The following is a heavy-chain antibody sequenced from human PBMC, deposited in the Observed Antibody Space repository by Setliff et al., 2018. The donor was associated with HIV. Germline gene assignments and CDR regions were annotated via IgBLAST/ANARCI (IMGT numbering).Heavy chain of an antibody. V-gene: IGHV4-34*01. CDR1: GGSLSGFS. J-gene: IGHJ4*02. CDR2: INYSGST. CDR3: ARGGGPDTNFDS. Sequence: PSETLSLTCAVYGGSLSGFSWNWVRQPPGQGLDWIGEINYSGSTKYISSPKSRVIISLDPSKNQFSLKLNSVTAADTAVYYCARGGGPDTNFDSWGRGTLVTVSS.